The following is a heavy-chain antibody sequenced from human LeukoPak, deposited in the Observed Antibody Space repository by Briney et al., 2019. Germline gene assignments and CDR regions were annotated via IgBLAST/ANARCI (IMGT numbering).Heavy chain of an antibody. CDR3: ARDRVVVVPAANGWFDP. CDR1: GFTFSSYA. V-gene: IGHV3-30-3*01. Sequence: GGSLRLSCAASGFTFSSYAMHWVRQAPGKGLEWVAVISYDGSNKFYADSVKGRFTISRDNSKNTLYLQMNSLRAEDTAVYYCARDRVVVVPAANGWFDPWGQGTLVTVSS. J-gene: IGHJ5*02. D-gene: IGHD2-2*01. CDR2: ISYDGSNK.